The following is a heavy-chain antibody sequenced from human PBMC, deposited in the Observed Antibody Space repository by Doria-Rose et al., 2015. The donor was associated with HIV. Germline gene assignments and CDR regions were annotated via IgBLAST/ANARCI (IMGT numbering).Heavy chain of an antibody. CDR2: IYYSGST. V-gene: IGHV4-39*07. D-gene: IGHD2-21*02. J-gene: IGHJ6*03. Sequence: QVQLQESGPGLLKPSETLSLTCTVSGGSISRSNYYWGWIRQPPGKGLEWIGNIYYSGSTYSNPPVKSRVTISIATSKNQFSLRLSSVTAADTAVYYCAVTILPESDHYYYYYYMDVWGKGTTVTVSS. CDR1: GGSISRSNYY. CDR3: AVTILPESDHYYYYYYMDV.